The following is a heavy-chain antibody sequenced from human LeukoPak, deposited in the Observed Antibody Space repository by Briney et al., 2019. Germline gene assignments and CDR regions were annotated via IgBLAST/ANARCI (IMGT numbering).Heavy chain of an antibody. J-gene: IGHJ4*02. D-gene: IGHD3-16*02. Sequence: GGSLRLSCAASAFTFSSYAMHWVRQAPGKGLEWVALIAYDGSNKYYADSVKGRFTISRDNAKNSLYLQMNSLRAEDTAVYYCARATNDYVWGSYRYESRFDYWGQGTLVTVSS. CDR3: ARATNDYVWGSYRYESRFDY. V-gene: IGHV3-30*04. CDR2: IAYDGSNK. CDR1: AFTFSSYA.